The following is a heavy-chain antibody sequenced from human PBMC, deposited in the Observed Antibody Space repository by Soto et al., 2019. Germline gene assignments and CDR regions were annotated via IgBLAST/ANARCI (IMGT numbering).Heavy chain of an antibody. J-gene: IGHJ6*02. CDR3: ARAFYYGSGSYYPRKDYGMDV. V-gene: IGHV4-4*02. CDR2: IYHSGST. D-gene: IGHD3-10*01. Sequence: SETLSLTCAVSGGSIIRSNWWSFVRQPPGKGLEWIGEIYHSGSTNYNPSLKSRVTISVDKSKNQFSLKLSSVTAADTAVYYCARAFYYGSGSYYPRKDYGMDVWGQGTTVTVSS. CDR1: GGSIIRSNW.